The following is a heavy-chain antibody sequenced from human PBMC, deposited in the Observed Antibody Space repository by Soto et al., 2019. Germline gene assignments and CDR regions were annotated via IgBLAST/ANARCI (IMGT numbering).Heavy chain of an antibody. J-gene: IGHJ3*02. V-gene: IGHV4-59*01. CDR2: IYYSGST. Sequence: SETLSLTCTVSGGSISSYYWSWIRQPPGKGLEWIGYIYYSGSTNYNPSLKSRVTISVDTSKNQFSLKLSSVTAADTAVYYCARDPGISAFDIWGQGTMVTVSS. D-gene: IGHD2-15*01. CDR3: ARDPGISAFDI. CDR1: GGSISSYY.